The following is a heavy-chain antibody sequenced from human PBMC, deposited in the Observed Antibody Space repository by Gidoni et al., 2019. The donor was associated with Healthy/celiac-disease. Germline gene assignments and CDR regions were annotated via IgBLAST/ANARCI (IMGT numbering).Heavy chain of an antibody. Sequence: QVQLQESGPGLVKPSGTLSLTCAVSGGSISSSNWWSWVRQPTGKWLEWIGEIYHSGSTNYNPSLKSRVTISVDKSKNQFSLKLSSVTAADTAVYYCARGASGAVFFTVTTAYFDLWGRGTLVTVSS. CDR1: GGSISSSNW. J-gene: IGHJ2*01. CDR2: IYHSGST. D-gene: IGHD4-17*01. CDR3: ARGASGAVFFTVTTAYFDL. V-gene: IGHV4-4*02.